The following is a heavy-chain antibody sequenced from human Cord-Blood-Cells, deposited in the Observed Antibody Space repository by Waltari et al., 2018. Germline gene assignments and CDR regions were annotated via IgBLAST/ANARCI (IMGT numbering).Heavy chain of an antibody. CDR2: INPNSGGT. J-gene: IGHJ4*02. CDR3: ARDLDYYDSSGYVDY. D-gene: IGHD3-22*01. Sequence: QVQLVQSGAEVKKPGASVKVSCTASGYTFTGYYMHWVRQAPGQGLEGMGRINPNSGGTNDAQKFQGRVTMTRDTSISTAYMELSRLRSDDTAVYYCARDLDYYDSSGYVDYWGQGTLVTVSS. CDR1: GYTFTGYY. V-gene: IGHV1-2*06.